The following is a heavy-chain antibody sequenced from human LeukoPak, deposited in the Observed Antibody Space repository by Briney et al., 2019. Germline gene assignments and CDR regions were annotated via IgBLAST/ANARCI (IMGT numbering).Heavy chain of an antibody. CDR2: IIPIFGTA. V-gene: IGHV1-69*05. J-gene: IGHJ5*02. CDR3: ARGSGSYSWFDP. Sequence: SVKVSCKASGGTFSSYAISWVRQAPGQGLEWMGGIIPIFGTANYAQKFQGRVTMTTDTSTSTAYMELSSLRSEDTAVYYCARGSGSYSWFDPWGQGTLVTVSS. D-gene: IGHD1-26*01. CDR1: GGTFSSYA.